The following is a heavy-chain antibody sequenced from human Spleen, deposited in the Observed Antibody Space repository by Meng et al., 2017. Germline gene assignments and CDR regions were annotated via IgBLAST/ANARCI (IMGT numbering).Heavy chain of an antibody. V-gene: IGHV4-38-2*02. D-gene: IGHD3-22*01. J-gene: IGHJ5*02. CDR1: GDSISRGYY. CDR3: ARDHRFVDSRASTIPDAPNWFDP. Sequence: SETLSLTCGVSGDSISRGYYWGWIRQPPGKGLEWIGSIYYSGSTYYNPSLKSRVTISVDTSKNQFSLKLSSVTAADTAVYYCARDHRFVDSRASTIPDAPNWFDPWGQGTLVTVSS. CDR2: IYYSGST.